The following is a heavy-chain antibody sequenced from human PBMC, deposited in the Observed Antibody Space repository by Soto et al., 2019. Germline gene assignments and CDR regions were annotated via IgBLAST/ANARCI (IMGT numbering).Heavy chain of an antibody. Sequence: GVSVKVSCTASGYTFTICAMHWVRQAPGQRLEWMGWINAGNGNTKYSQKFQGRVTITRDTSASTAYMELSSLRSEDTAVYYCASLKLSSWSYVDYWGQGTLVTVSS. CDR2: INAGNGNT. CDR3: ASLKLSSWSYVDY. CDR1: GYTFTICA. D-gene: IGHD6-13*01. J-gene: IGHJ4*02. V-gene: IGHV1-3*01.